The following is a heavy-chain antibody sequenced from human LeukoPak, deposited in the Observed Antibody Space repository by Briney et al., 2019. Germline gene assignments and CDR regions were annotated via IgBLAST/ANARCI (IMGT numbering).Heavy chain of an antibody. Sequence: PGGSLRLSCAASGFTFSSYAMHWVRQAPGKRLEWVAVISYDGSNKYYADSVKGRFTISRDNSKNTLYLQMNSLRAEDTAVYYCASGRILEWLLFDYWGQGTLVTVSS. D-gene: IGHD3-3*01. CDR3: ASGRILEWLLFDY. CDR1: GFTFSSYA. J-gene: IGHJ4*02. V-gene: IGHV3-30*04. CDR2: ISYDGSNK.